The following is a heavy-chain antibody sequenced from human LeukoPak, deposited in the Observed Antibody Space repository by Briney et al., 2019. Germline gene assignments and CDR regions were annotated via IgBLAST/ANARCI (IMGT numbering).Heavy chain of an antibody. V-gene: IGHV3-15*01. CDR2: IKSKTGGGTT. J-gene: IGHJ4*02. Sequence: GGSLRLSCAASGFTFSNAWMSWVRQAPGKGLEWVGRIKSKTGGGTTDYAAPVKGRFTISRDDSKNTLYLQMNSLKTEDTAVYYCTTDSYSSSWYDYWGQGTLVTVSS. CDR3: TTDSYSSSWYDY. CDR1: GFTFSNAW. D-gene: IGHD6-13*01.